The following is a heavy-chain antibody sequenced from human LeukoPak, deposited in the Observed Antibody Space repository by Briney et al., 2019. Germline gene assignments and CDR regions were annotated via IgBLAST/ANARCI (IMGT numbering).Heavy chain of an antibody. J-gene: IGHJ4*02. CDR1: GFTFTSSA. Sequence: SVKVPCKASGFTFTSSAMQWVRQARGQRLEWIGWIVVGSGNTNYAQKFQERVTITRDMSTSTAYMELSSLRSEDTAVYYCAADLGVAATTVDLDYWGQGTLVTVSS. CDR3: AADLGVAATTVDLDY. D-gene: IGHD2-15*01. V-gene: IGHV1-58*02. CDR2: IVVGSGNT.